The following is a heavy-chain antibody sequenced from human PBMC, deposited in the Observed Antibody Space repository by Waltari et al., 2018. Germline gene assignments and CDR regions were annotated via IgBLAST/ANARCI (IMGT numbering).Heavy chain of an antibody. J-gene: IGHJ3*02. CDR1: GYTFTGYY. CDR3: ARERVSSARADAFDI. CDR2: INPNSGGT. Sequence: QVQLVQSGAEVKKPGASVKVSCKASGYTFTGYYMHWVRQAPGQGLEWMGRINPNSGGTNYAQKFQGRVTMTRDTSISTAYMGLSRLRSDDTAVYYCARERVSSARADAFDIWGQGTMVTVSS. V-gene: IGHV1-2*06.